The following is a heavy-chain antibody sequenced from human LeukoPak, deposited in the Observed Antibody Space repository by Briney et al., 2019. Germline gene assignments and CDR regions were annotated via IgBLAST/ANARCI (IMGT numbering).Heavy chain of an antibody. D-gene: IGHD5-12*01. J-gene: IGHJ5*02. CDR1: GFTFSDYY. CDR2: ISSSGSAM. CDR3: ARDAGNSGYGCDL. Sequence: GGSLRLSCAASGFTFSDYYMSWIRQAPGKGLEWVSCISSSGSAMYYADSVRGRFTISRDHARNSLYLQMNNLRGEDTAIYYCARDAGNSGYGCDLWGQGTLVTVSS. V-gene: IGHV3-11*04.